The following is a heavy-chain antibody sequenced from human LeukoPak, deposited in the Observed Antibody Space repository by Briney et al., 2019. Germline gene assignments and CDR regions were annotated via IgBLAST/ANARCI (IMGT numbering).Heavy chain of an antibody. Sequence: SETLSLTCAVSGGSISSGGYSWSWIRQPPGKGLEWIGYIYHSGSTYYNPSLKSRVTISVDRSKNQFSLKLSSVTAADTAVYYCAKYSTMTRSWFDPWGQGTLITVSS. D-gene: IGHD3-22*01. CDR3: AKYSTMTRSWFDP. J-gene: IGHJ5*02. V-gene: IGHV4-30-2*01. CDR1: GGSISSGGYS. CDR2: IYHSGST.